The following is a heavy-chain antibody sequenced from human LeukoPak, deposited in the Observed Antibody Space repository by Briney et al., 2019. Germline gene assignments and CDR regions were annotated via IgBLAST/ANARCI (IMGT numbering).Heavy chain of an antibody. V-gene: IGHV3-30-3*01. J-gene: IGHJ4*02. CDR3: AREPQGGTGWIGPGY. CDR2: ISYDKTNK. Sequence: PGGSLRLSCAASGFTFSSYAMHWVRQAPGKGLEWVAVISYDKTNKYYADSVKGRFTISRDNSDNTLYLQMNGLRAEDTAVYYCAREPQGGTGWIGPGYWGQGTLVTVSS. CDR1: GFTFSSYA. D-gene: IGHD6-25*01.